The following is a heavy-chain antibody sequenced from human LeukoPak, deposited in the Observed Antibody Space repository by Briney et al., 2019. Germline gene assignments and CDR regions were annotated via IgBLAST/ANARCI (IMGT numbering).Heavy chain of an antibody. CDR1: GGTFSSYA. CDR3: ARGRDIVVVPYYYYHYMDV. CDR2: IIPIFGTA. J-gene: IGHJ6*03. V-gene: IGHV1-69*13. D-gene: IGHD2-2*01. Sequence: SVKVSCKASGGTFSSYAISWVRQAPGQGLEWMGGIIPIFGTANYAQKFQGRVTITADESTSTAYMELSSLRSEDTAVYYCARGRDIVVVPYYYYHYMDVWGKGTTVTVSS.